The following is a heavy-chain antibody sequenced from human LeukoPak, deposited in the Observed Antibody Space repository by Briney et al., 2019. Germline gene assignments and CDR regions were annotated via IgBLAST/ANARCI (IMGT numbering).Heavy chain of an antibody. J-gene: IGHJ4*02. D-gene: IGHD2/OR15-2a*01. CDR2: ISGSGGST. V-gene: IGHV3-23*01. CDR1: GFTFSSDA. CDR3: AKDFGIYDTTTDY. Sequence: GGSLRLSCAASGFTFSSDAMSWVRQAPGKGLEWVSAISGSGGSTYYADSVKGRFTISRDNSKNTLYLQMNSLRVEDTAVYYCAKDFGIYDTTTDYWGQGTLVTVSS.